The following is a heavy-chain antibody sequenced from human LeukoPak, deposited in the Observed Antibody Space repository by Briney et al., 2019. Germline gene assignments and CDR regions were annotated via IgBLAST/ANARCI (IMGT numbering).Heavy chain of an antibody. D-gene: IGHD1-1*01. J-gene: IGHJ4*02. CDR2: INWNGNTV. CDR1: GFTFDNFA. V-gene: IGHV3-9*01. CDR3: AKGSLSLATAPFNF. Sequence: GRSLRLSCTVSGFTFDNFAMNWVRQLPGKGLQWVSGINWNGNTVGYADSVKGRFTISRDNAKNSLYLEMNNLRTEDTALYYCAKGSLSLATAPFNFWGQGTPVTVSS.